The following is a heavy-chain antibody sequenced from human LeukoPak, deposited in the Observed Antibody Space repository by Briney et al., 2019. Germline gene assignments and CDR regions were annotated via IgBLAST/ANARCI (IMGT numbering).Heavy chain of an antibody. D-gene: IGHD3-10*01. J-gene: IGHJ4*02. V-gene: IGHV1-46*01. CDR2: INPSGGST. CDR3: ARDHGSAYYRAPRH. Sequence: ASVKVSCKASGYIFTNYYTHWVRQAPGQGPEWMGTINPSGGSTTYAQKFQGRVTMTRDTSTSTVYMELSSLRSEDTAVYYCARDHGSAYYRAPRHWGQGTLVTVSS. CDR1: GYIFTNYY.